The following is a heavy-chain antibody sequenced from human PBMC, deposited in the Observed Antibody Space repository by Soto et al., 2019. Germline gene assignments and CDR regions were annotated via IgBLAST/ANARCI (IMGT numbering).Heavy chain of an antibody. CDR3: ARDNVLDADYPYYGLDV. J-gene: IGHJ6*01. D-gene: IGHD3-3*01. CDR2: IIPILGTA. CDR1: GGTLSRYT. V-gene: IGHV1-69*08. Sequence: QVQLVQSGAEVKKPGSSVKVSCKASGGTLSRYTFSWVRQAPGQGLEWMGRIIPILGTASYAQKFQGRVTITADKSTSTVYMELSSLRSEDTALSCCARDNVLDADYPYYGLDVWGQGTRVTVSS.